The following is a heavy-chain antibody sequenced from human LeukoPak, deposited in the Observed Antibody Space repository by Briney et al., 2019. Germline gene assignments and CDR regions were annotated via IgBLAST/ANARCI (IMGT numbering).Heavy chain of an antibody. CDR3: ARTYGSGSYGAEYFQH. V-gene: IGHV3-23*01. J-gene: IGHJ1*01. Sequence: GGSLRLSCAASGFTFSSYAMSWVRQAPGKGLEWVSSISGSGGRTYYADSVKGRFTISRDNSKNTLYLQMNSLRAEDTAVYYCARTYGSGSYGAEYFQHWGQGTLVTVSS. CDR1: GFTFSSYA. D-gene: IGHD3-10*01. CDR2: ISGSGGRT.